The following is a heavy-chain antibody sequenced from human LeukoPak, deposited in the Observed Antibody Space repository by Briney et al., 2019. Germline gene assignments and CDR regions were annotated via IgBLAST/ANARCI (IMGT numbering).Heavy chain of an antibody. D-gene: IGHD2-8*01. V-gene: IGHV4-59*01. Sequence: PSETLSLTCTVSGDSISSYYWSWIRQPPGKGLEWIGYIYYSGSTNYNPSLKSRVTISVDTSKNQFSLKLSSVTAAGTAVYYCARVYCTNGVCYNSRGWFDPWGQGTLVTVSS. CDR3: ARVYCTNGVCYNSRGWFDP. CDR2: IYYSGST. CDR1: GDSISSYY. J-gene: IGHJ5*02.